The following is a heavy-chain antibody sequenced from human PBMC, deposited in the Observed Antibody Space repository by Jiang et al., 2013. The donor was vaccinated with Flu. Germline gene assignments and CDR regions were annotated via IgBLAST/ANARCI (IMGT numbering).Heavy chain of an antibody. CDR1: GASTGSSGFF. D-gene: IGHD3-3*01. CDR2: MHYSGRT. J-gene: IGHJ4*02. CDR3: ARHKTIGYDFWSGYLDY. V-gene: IGHV4-39*01. Sequence: LLKPSETLSLTCSVSGASTGSSGFFWSWIRQTPGQGLVRVGSMHYSGRTYSHPSLRSRVTISNGTPKNHFSLSLNSVTAADTAVYYCARHKTIGYDFWSGYLDYWGPGSLVIVSS.